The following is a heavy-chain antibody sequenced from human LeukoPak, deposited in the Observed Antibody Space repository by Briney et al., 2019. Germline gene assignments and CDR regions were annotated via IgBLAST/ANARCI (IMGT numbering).Heavy chain of an antibody. V-gene: IGHV3-7*01. Sequence: GGSLRLSCAASGFTFSSYWMSWVRQAPGKGLEWVANIKQDGSEKYYVDSVKGRFTISRDNAKNSLYLQMNSLRAEDTAVYYCARVLRFLEWLHQYYFDYWGQGTLVTVSS. CDR3: ARVLRFLEWLHQYYFDY. CDR2: IKQDGSEK. CDR1: GFTFSSYW. J-gene: IGHJ4*02. D-gene: IGHD3-3*01.